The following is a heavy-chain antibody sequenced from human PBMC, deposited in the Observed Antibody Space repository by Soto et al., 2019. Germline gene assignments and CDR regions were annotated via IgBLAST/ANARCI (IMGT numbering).Heavy chain of an antibody. V-gene: IGHV3-21*01. CDR3: ARYRSAGTSNWFDP. J-gene: IGHJ5*02. Sequence: GGSLRLSCAASGFTFSSYSMNWVRQAPGKGLEWVSSISSSSSYIYYADSVKGRFTISRDNAKNSLYLQMNSLRAEDTAAYYCARYRSAGTSNWFDPWGQGTLVTVSS. CDR2: ISSSSSYI. CDR1: GFTFSSYS. D-gene: IGHD1-7*01.